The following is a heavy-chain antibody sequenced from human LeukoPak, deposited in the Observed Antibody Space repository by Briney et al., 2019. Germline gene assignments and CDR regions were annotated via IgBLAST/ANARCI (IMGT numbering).Heavy chain of an antibody. D-gene: IGHD1-7*01. CDR3: AKDNNWNYVGRYYFDY. CDR2: IRYDGSNK. Sequence: GGSLRLSCAASGFTFSSYGMHWVRQAPGKGLERVAFIRYDGSNKYYADSVKGRFTISRDNSKNTLYLQMNSLRAEDTAVYYCAKDNNWNYVGRYYFDYWGQGTLVTVSS. V-gene: IGHV3-30*02. J-gene: IGHJ4*02. CDR1: GFTFSSYG.